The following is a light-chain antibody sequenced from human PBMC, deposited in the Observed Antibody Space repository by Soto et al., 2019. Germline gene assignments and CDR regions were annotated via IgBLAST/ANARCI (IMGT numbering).Light chain of an antibody. V-gene: IGKV1-5*03. CDR3: QQYNIYSPRNP. J-gene: IGKJ1*01. CDR2: KAS. Sequence: DIQMTQSPSTLSASVGDRVTITCRASQSFSSWLAWYQQKPGKAPKLLIYKASYLESGVPSRFSGSGSGTAFTLTISSLQPDDFATYYCQQYNIYSPRNPFGQGTKVEIK. CDR1: QSFSSW.